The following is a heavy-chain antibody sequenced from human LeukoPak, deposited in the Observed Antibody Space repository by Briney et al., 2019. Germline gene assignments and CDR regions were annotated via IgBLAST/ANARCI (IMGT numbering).Heavy chain of an antibody. Sequence: GESLKISCKASGYQFNKFWIGWVRQMPGKGLEWMGLIYPDDSGTRYSPSFQGQATISADTSTSSAYLQWRSLKASDTAVYFCVRGYCSTARCSNFDYWGPGTLVTVSS. CDR2: IYPDDSGT. CDR1: GYQFNKFW. J-gene: IGHJ4*02. CDR3: VRGYCSTARCSNFDY. V-gene: IGHV5-51*01. D-gene: IGHD2-2*01.